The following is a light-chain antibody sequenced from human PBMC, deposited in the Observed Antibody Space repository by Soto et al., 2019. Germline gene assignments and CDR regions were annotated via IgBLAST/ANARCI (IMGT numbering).Light chain of an antibody. Sequence: EIVLTQSPGTLSLSPGERATLSCRASQSVGSRFLAWYQQKPGQAPRLLIYDASSRATGVPARFSGSGSGTDFSLTISSLEPEDVAVYYCQQRSQWPPMTFGQGTRLEIK. CDR2: DAS. J-gene: IGKJ5*01. V-gene: IGKV3D-20*02. CDR3: QQRSQWPPMT. CDR1: QSVGSRF.